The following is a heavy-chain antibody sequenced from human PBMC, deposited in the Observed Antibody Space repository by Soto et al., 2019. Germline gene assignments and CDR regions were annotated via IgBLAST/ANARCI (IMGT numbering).Heavy chain of an antibody. CDR1: GFSLSTSGMC. D-gene: IGHD3-3*01. J-gene: IGHJ6*02. V-gene: IGHV2-70*01. CDR2: IDWDDDI. Sequence: CKASGFSLSTSGMCVSWIRQPPGKALEWLALIDWDDDIYYSTSLKTRLTISKDTSKNQVVLTMTNMDPVDTATYYCARTYYDTPGGMDVWGQGTTVTVSS. CDR3: ARTYYDTPGGMDV.